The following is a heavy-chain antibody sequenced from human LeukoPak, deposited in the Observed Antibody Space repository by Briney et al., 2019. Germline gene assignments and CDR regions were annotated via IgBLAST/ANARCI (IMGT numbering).Heavy chain of an antibody. CDR2: IYYCGST. D-gene: IGHD3-10*01. CDR3: ARAEGFGELWFDP. Sequence: PSETLSLTCTVSGGSISSYYWSWIRQPPGKGLEWIGYIYYCGSTNYNPSLKSRVTISVDTSKNQFSLKLSSVTAADTAVYYCARAEGFGELWFDPWGQGTLVTVSS. J-gene: IGHJ5*02. CDR1: GGSISSYY. V-gene: IGHV4-59*01.